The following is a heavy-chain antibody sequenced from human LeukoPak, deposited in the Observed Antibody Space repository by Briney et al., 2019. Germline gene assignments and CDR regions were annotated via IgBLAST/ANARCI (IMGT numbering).Heavy chain of an antibody. CDR1: GFTFSDYY. J-gene: IGHJ4*02. V-gene: IGHV3-23*01. CDR3: AKAELGVDTFFDY. D-gene: IGHD3-3*01. CDR2: LSGSGAGT. Sequence: QTGGSLRLSCAASGFTFSDYYMSWFRQAPGRGLEWVATLSGSGAGTYYSDSVQGRFTISRVNSKRTLLLQMNSLRAEDTAFYYCAKAELGVDTFFDYWGQGTLVTVSS.